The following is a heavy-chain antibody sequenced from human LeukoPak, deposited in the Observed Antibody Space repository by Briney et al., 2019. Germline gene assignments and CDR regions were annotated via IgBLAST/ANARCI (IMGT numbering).Heavy chain of an antibody. CDR1: GFTFSSYA. V-gene: IGHV3-64*01. CDR2: INANGDNT. J-gene: IGHJ4*02. CDR3: ARDNTYCSGSRCYDRFDY. Sequence: GGSLRLSCAASGFTFSSYAMSWVRQAPGKGLEYVSAINANGDNTYYSNSVKGRFTISRDNSKNTLYLQMGSLRTEDTAVYYCARDNTYCSGSRCYDRFDYWGQGTLVTVSS. D-gene: IGHD2-15*01.